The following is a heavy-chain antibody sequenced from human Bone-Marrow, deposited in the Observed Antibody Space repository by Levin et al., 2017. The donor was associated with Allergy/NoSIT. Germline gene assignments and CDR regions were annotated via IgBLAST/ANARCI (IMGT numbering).Heavy chain of an antibody. CDR3: STVRYCSSGVCYARYYYYYGMDV. J-gene: IGHJ6*02. Sequence: SGGSLRLSCAVSGFTLNNAWINWVRQAPGKGLEWVGRFKGKTDGGTTDYAAPVKGRFTISRDDSKNMLYLQMNSLKTEDTAVYYCSTVRYCSSGVCYARYYYYYGMDVWGQGTTVTVSS. D-gene: IGHD2-21*02. CDR2: FKGKTDGGTT. CDR1: GFTLNNAW. V-gene: IGHV3-15*07.